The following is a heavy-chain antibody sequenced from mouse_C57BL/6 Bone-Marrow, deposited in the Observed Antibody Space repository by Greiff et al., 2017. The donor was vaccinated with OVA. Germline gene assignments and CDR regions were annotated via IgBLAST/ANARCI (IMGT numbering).Heavy chain of an antibody. V-gene: IGHV1-55*01. CDR1: GYTFTSYW. J-gene: IGHJ2*01. CDR3: ARDYFSCCYYFDY. D-gene: IGHD2-13*01. Sequence: VQLQQPGAELVKPGASVKMSCKASGYTFTSYWITWVKQRPGQGLEWIGDIYPGSGSTNYNEKFKSKATLTVDTSSSTAYMQLSSLTSEDSAVYYCARDYFSCCYYFDYWGQGTTLTVSS. CDR2: IYPGSGST.